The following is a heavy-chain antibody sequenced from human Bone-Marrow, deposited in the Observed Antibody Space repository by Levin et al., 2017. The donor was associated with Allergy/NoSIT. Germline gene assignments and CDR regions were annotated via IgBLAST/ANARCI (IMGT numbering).Heavy chain of an antibody. Sequence: GESLKISCAASGFTFTSYAMSWVRQAPGKGLEWVSTISGSGGSTYYADSVQGRFTISRDNSKNTLLQMNSLRAEDTAIYYCAKGGCSDGICYSVKGLDPWGQGTLVTVSS. J-gene: IGHJ5*02. V-gene: IGHV3-23*01. D-gene: IGHD2-15*01. CDR3: AKGGCSDGICYSVKGLDP. CDR2: ISGSGGST. CDR1: GFTFTSYA.